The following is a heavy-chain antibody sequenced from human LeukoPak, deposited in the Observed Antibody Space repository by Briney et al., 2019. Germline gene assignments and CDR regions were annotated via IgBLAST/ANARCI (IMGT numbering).Heavy chain of an antibody. CDR2: INPNSGGT. J-gene: IGHJ6*02. D-gene: IGHD3-3*01. CDR1: GYTFTGYY. Sequence: ASVKVSCKASGYTFTGYYMHWVRQAPGQGLEWMGRINPNSGGTNYAQKFQDRVTMTRDTSISTTYMELSRLRSDDTAVYYCARVWLGVLEWYNYGMDVWGQGTTVTVSS. V-gene: IGHV1-2*06. CDR3: ARVWLGVLEWYNYGMDV.